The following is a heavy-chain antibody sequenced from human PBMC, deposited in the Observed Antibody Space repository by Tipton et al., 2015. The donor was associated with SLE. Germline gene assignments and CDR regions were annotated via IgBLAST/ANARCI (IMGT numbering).Heavy chain of an antibody. CDR1: GFTFSNAW. D-gene: IGHD7-27*01. J-gene: IGHJ4*02. CDR2: IKSKSDGGTM. CDR3: ATGLLTGDDPRGGPADY. V-gene: IGHV3-15*01. Sequence: SLRLSCTASGFTFSNAWMSWVRQAPGKGLEWVGRIKSKSDGGTMDYAAPVKGRFTISRDDSKNTLYLQMYSLKTEDTAVYYCATGLLTGDDPRGGPADYWGQGTLVTVSS.